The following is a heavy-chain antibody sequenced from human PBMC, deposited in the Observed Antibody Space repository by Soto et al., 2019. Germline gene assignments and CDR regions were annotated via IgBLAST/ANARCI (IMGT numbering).Heavy chain of an antibody. CDR3: AKDYCYDSSGVLDY. D-gene: IGHD3-22*01. CDR1: EFTFRSYA. CDR2: ISDIGDIT. J-gene: IGHJ4*02. V-gene: IGHV3-23*01. Sequence: EVQMLECGGCLIEPGGSLRLSYAASEFTFRSYAMSWVSQAPGEGLEWVSAISDIGDITYYADSVKCRFTISRDNSKNTLLLQMDSLRPEDTAVYFCAKDYCYDSSGVLDYWRQGTLVTVSS.